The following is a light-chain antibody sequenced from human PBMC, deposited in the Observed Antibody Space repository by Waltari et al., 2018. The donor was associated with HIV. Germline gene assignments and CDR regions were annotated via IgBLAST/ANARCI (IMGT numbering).Light chain of an antibody. J-gene: IGLJ1*01. V-gene: IGLV2-23*02. CDR3: CSYAGSNTYL. Sequence: QSALTQPASVSGFPGQSITISCTGSSSDVGSYNYVSWYQQHPGQAPKLLISDVSKRPAGVSYRFSGSKSGNTASLTIYGLQAEDEADYYCCSYAGSNTYLFGTGTEVTVL. CDR1: SSDVGSYNY. CDR2: DVS.